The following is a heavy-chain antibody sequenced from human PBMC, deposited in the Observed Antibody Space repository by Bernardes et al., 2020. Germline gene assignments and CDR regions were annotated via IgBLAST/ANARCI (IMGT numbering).Heavy chain of an antibody. D-gene: IGHD3-22*01. J-gene: IGHJ4*02. Sequence: GGSLRLSCAAPGWTFSAYDMNWVRQAPGRGLEWVSYISTTGDTVYYADSVKGRFFISRDNAKDSLFLQLNNLGVEDTATYYCARDSGTCDSPNCHHFDYWGRGSLVTVSS. CDR2: ISTTGDTV. CDR3: ARDSGTCDSPNCHHFDY. V-gene: IGHV3-48*03. CDR1: GWTFSAYD.